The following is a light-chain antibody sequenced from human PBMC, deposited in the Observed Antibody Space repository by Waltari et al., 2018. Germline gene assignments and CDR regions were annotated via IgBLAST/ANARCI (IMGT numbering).Light chain of an antibody. CDR3: QQYDSFPWT. CDR1: QSISYW. Sequence: DIQMTQSPSTLSASVGDRVTITCRASQSISYWLAWYQQKPGQAPKVLIYKASILESGVPSRFSGSGSGTDFTLTINNPQPDDFATYYCQQYDSFPWTFGQGTKVEIK. V-gene: IGKV1-5*03. J-gene: IGKJ1*01. CDR2: KAS.